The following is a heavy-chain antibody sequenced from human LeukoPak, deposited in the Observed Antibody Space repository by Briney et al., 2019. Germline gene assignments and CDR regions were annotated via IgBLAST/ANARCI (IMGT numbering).Heavy chain of an antibody. J-gene: IGHJ4*02. CDR1: GFTFSSYA. Sequence: GGSLRLSCAASGFTFSSYAMSWVRQAPGKGLEWVSAISGSGGSTYYADSVKGRFTISRDNSKNTLYLQMNSLRAEDTAVYYCAKDLGLLWFGELLPMPFDYWGQGTLVTVSS. D-gene: IGHD3-10*01. V-gene: IGHV3-23*01. CDR2: ISGSGGST. CDR3: AKDLGLLWFGELLPMPFDY.